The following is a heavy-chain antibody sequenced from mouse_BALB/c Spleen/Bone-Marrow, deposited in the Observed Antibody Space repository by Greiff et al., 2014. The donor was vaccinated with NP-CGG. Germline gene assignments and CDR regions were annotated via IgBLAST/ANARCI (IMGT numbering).Heavy chain of an antibody. CDR2: ILPGSGTT. V-gene: IGHV1-9*01. J-gene: IGHJ4*01. Sequence: QVQLKQSGAELMKPGASVKVPCKATGYTFSSYWIEWVKQRPGHGLEWIGEILPGSGTTNYNVNFKGKATFTADTSSNTAYMQLSSLTSEDSAVYYCARDYRYDGAMDYWGQGTSVTVSS. D-gene: IGHD2-14*01. CDR3: ARDYRYDGAMDY. CDR1: GYTFSSYW.